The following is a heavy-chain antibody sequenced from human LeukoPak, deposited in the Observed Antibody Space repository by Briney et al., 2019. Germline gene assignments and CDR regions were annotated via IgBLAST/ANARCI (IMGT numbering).Heavy chain of an antibody. CDR2: INHSGSA. V-gene: IGHV4-34*01. D-gene: IGHD3-22*01. Sequence: SETLSLTCAVYGGSFSGYYWSWTRQPPGKGLEWIGEINHSGSANYNPSLKSRVTISVDTSKNQFSLKLSSVTAAGTAVYYCASRMIVVVSYYFDYWGQGTLVTVSS. CDR3: ASRMIVVVSYYFDY. CDR1: GGSFSGYY. J-gene: IGHJ4*02.